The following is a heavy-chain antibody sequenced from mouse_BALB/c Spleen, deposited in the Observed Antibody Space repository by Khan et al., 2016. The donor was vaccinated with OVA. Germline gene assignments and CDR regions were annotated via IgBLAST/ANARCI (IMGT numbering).Heavy chain of an antibody. CDR2: ISYSGNT. V-gene: IGHV3-2*02. CDR3: ARKDYYDYDAFPY. D-gene: IGHD2-4*01. CDR1: GYSITSEYT. Sequence: EVQLVESGPGLVKPSQSLSLTCTVTGYSITSEYTWNWIRQFPGNKLELMGFISYSGNTCYNPSLKSRISITRDTSKNQFFLQLNSVTSEDTATYYCARKDYYDYDAFPYWGQGTLVTVSA. J-gene: IGHJ3*01.